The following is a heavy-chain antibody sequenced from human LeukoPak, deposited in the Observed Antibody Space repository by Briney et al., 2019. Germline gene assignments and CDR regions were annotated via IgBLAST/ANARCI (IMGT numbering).Heavy chain of an antibody. CDR2: IKQDRSEK. CDR3: ARDGISGLTSYYYMDV. D-gene: IGHD6-19*01. V-gene: IGHV3-7*01. Sequence: PGGSLRLSCAASGFTFSSYEMNWVRQAPGKGLEWVANIKQDRSEKYYVDSVKGRFTISRDNAKNSLYLQMNSLRAEDTAVYYCARDGISGLTSYYYMDVWGKGTTVTVSS. J-gene: IGHJ6*03. CDR1: GFTFSSYE.